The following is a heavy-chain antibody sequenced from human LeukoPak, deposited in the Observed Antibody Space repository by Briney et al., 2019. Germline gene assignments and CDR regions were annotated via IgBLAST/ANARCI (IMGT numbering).Heavy chain of an antibody. CDR3: AKDLFYDGGIDY. V-gene: IGHV3-33*06. D-gene: IGHD2/OR15-2a*01. J-gene: IGHJ4*02. CDR2: IWYDGSNK. CDR1: GFTFSSYG. Sequence: PGGSLRLSCAASGFTFSSYGMPWVRQAPGKGLEWVAVIWYDGSNKYYADSVKGRFTISRDNSKNTLYLQMNSLRAEDTAVYYCAKDLFYDGGIDYWGQGTLVTVSS.